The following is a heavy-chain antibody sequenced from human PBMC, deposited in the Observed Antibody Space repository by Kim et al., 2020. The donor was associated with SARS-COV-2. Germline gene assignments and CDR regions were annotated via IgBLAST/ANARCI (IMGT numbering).Heavy chain of an antibody. Sequence: SQTLSLTCAVYGGSFSGYYWSWIRQPPGKGLEWIGEINHSGSTNYNPSLKSRVTISVDTSKNQFSLKLSSVTAADTAVYYCARGISSPPYGGQGVFDYWGQGTLVTVSS. J-gene: IGHJ4*02. CDR3: ARGISSPPYGGQGVFDY. D-gene: IGHD4-17*01. V-gene: IGHV4-34*01. CDR1: GGSFSGYY. CDR2: INHSGST.